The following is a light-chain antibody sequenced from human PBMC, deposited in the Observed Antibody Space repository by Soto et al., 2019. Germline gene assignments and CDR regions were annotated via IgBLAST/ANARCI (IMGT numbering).Light chain of an antibody. CDR3: QQYNNWPRYT. CDR2: SSS. Sequence: EIERTQSPGTLSVAPGERATLSCRATHSVSGSLAWYQQKPGRPPRLLIHSSSTRPTGIPARFSGSGSGTDFPLTISSLQSEDFAVYYCQQYNNWPRYTFGQGTRLEIK. V-gene: IGKV3-15*01. CDR1: HSVSGS. J-gene: IGKJ2*01.